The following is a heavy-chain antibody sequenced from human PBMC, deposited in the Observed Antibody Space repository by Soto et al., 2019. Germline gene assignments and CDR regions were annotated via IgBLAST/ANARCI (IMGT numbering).Heavy chain of an antibody. Sequence: QVQLQESGPGLVKPSQTLSLTCTVSGGSISSGGYYWSWIRQHPGKGLEWIGYIYYSGSTYYNPSLKSRVTISVDTSKNQFSLKLSSVTAADTAVYYCARDRADQYYCYYGMDVWGQGTTVTVSS. J-gene: IGHJ6*02. D-gene: IGHD3-10*01. CDR1: GGSISSGGYY. CDR3: ARDRADQYYCYYGMDV. CDR2: IYYSGST. V-gene: IGHV4-31*03.